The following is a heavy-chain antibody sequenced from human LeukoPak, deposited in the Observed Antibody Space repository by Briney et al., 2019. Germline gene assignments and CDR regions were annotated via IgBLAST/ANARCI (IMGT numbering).Heavy chain of an antibody. V-gene: IGHV4-59*08. CDR3: ASATNDADGFDI. D-gene: IGHD1-1*01. Sequence: WIGYVYYTGSTNYTPSLKSRVTISVDTSKKQFSLKLTYVTAADTAIYYCASATNDADGFDIWGRGTKVTVSS. CDR2: VYYTGST. J-gene: IGHJ3*02.